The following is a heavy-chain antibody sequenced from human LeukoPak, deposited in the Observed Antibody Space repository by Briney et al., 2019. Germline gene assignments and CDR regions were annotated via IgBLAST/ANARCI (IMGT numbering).Heavy chain of an antibody. CDR3: ARGEEGEPDPLDV. V-gene: IGHV3-21*01. J-gene: IGHJ6*01. CDR2: TSAASNYK. CDR1: GFTFSDYC. D-gene: IGHD3-16*01. Sequence: GGSLRLSCTGSGFTFSDYCMSWVRQAPGKGLEWVSYTSAASNYKHYADSVKGRFTISRDNAKNSLYLQMSSLRDEDTAVYYCARGEEGEPDPLDVWGKGTTVIVSS.